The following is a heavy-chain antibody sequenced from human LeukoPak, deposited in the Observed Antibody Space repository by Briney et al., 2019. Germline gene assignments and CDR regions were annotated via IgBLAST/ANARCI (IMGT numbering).Heavy chain of an antibody. CDR1: GGSISSGDYY. CDR2: FYYSGST. CDR3: ASSIAAAGTSFDY. J-gene: IGHJ4*02. Sequence: SETLSLTCTVSGGSISSGDYYWSWIRQPPGKGLEWIGYFYYSGSTYYNPSLKSRVTISVDTSKNQFSLKLSSVTAADTAVYYCASSIAAAGTSFDYWGQGTLVTVSS. D-gene: IGHD6-13*01. V-gene: IGHV4-30-4*01.